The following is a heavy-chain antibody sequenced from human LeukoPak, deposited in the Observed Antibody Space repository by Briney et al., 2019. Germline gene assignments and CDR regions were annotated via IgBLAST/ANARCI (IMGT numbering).Heavy chain of an antibody. CDR2: ISYDGSNK. V-gene: IGHV3-30-3*01. CDR3: VKEVVATIPPL. CDR1: GFTFSSYA. D-gene: IGHD5-12*01. J-gene: IGHJ4*02. Sequence: GGSLRLSCAASGFTFSSYAMHWVRQAPGKGLEWVAVISYDGSNKYYADSVRGRFTISRDNSKNTLFLQMNSLRAEDTAVYYCVKEVVATIPPLWGQGTLVTVSS.